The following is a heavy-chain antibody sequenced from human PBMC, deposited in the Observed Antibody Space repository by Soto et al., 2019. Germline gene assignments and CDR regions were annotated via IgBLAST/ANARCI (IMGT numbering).Heavy chain of an antibody. V-gene: IGHV1-2*02. Sequence: QVQLVQSGAEVRKPGASVKVSCKASGYTFTGYYMHWVRQAPGQGLEWMGWIDPNSGGTNYAQKFQGRVTMTRDTSISTAYMELSRLRSDDTAVYYCARESDFLSYYGMDVWGQGTTVTVSS. CDR2: IDPNSGGT. CDR1: GYTFTGYY. D-gene: IGHD3-3*01. J-gene: IGHJ6*02. CDR3: ARESDFLSYYGMDV.